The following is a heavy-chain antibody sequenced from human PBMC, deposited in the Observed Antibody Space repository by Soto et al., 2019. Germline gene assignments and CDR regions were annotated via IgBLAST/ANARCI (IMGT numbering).Heavy chain of an antibody. V-gene: IGHV3-23*01. CDR1: GFTFNDFG. Sequence: EVQLLESGGDLVQSGGSLRLSCEASGFTFNDFGMSWVRQTPGKGLEWVSTLNHDGRNTHYAASVEGRFTISRDNSKNTLYLQMGILRAQDTAIYYFAKDAGNEASLFDYWGRGTLVTVSS. J-gene: IGHJ4*02. CDR3: AKDAGNEASLFDY. CDR2: LNHDGRNT.